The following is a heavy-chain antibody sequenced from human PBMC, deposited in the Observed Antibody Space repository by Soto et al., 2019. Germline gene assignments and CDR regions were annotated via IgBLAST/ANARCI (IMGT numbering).Heavy chain of an antibody. CDR3: ASFKEIAARPTTKTDYYYYGMDV. CDR2: ISAYNGNT. V-gene: IGHV1-18*01. Sequence: GASVKVSCKASGYTFTSYGISWVRQAPGQGLEWMGWISAYNGNTNYAQKLQGRVTMTTDTSTSTAYMELSSLRSEDTAVYYCASFKEIAARPTTKTDYYYYGMDVWGQGTTVTVSS. D-gene: IGHD6-6*01. CDR1: GYTFTSYG. J-gene: IGHJ6*02.